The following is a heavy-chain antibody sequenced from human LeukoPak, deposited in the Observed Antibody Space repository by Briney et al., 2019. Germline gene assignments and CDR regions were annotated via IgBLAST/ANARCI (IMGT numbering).Heavy chain of an antibody. CDR1: GVTLDEYT. CDR2: ISRNSGST. CDR3: ARGRPRQSYFDY. J-gene: IGHJ4*02. V-gene: IGHV3-9*03. D-gene: IGHD6-19*01. Sequence: GGSLRLSRAASGVTLDEYTMHSGPHAPRKSLGWVSGISRNSGSTGYADSVKGRFTISRDNAKNSLYLHMNSLRDQDMALCYCARGRPRQSYFDYGRQGTLDTVP.